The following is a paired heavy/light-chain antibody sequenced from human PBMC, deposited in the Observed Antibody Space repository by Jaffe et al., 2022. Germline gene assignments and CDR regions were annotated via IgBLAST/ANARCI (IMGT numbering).Light chain of an antibody. V-gene: IGLV3-25*03. Sequence: SYELTQPPSVSVSPGQTARITCSGDALPKQYAYWYQQKPGQAPVLVIYKDSERPSGIPERFSGSSSGTTVTLTISGVQAEDEADYYCQSADSSGTYPDVVFGGGTKLTVL. CDR2: KDS. CDR3: QSADSSGTYPDVV. J-gene: IGLJ2*01. CDR1: ALPKQY.
Heavy chain of an antibody. CDR2: IIPIFGTA. Sequence: QVQLVQSGAEVKKPGSSVKVSCKASGGTFSSYAISWVRQAPGQGLEWMGGIIPIFGTANYAQKFQGRVTITADESTSTAYMELSSLRSEDTAVYYCARVKYCGGDCYVSYYYYYMDVWGKGTTVTVSS. J-gene: IGHJ6*03. CDR1: GGTFSSYA. CDR3: ARVKYCGGDCYVSYYYYYMDV. V-gene: IGHV1-69*01. D-gene: IGHD2-21*01.